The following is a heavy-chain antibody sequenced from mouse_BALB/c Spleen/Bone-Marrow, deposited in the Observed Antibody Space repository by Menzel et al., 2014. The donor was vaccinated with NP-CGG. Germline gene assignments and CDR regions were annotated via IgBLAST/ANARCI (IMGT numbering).Heavy chain of an antibody. V-gene: IGHV1S41*01. D-gene: IGHD2-4*01. CDR1: GYTFTSYW. CDR2: FAPGSGNT. CDR3: ARARSTVITTWYFDV. Sequence: DLVKPGASVKLSCKASGYTFTSYWINWIKQRPGQGLEWIGRFAPGSGNTYYNKMFEGKATLTVDTSSSTAYIQLSSLSSEDSAVYFCARARSTVITTWYFDVWGAGTTVTVSS. J-gene: IGHJ1*01.